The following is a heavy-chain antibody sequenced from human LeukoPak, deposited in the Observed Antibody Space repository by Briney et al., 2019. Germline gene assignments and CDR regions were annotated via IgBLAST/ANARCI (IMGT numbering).Heavy chain of an antibody. CDR1: GGTFSSYA. CDR3: ARGGLYCSSTSCWFDP. V-gene: IGHV1-69*13. J-gene: IGHJ5*02. D-gene: IGHD2-2*01. CDR2: IIPIFGTA. Sequence: ASVKVSCKASGGTFSSYAISWVRQAPGQGLEWMGGIIPIFGTANYAQKFQGRVTITADESTSTAYMELSSLRSEDTAVYYCARGGLYCSSTSCWFDPWSQGTLVTVSS.